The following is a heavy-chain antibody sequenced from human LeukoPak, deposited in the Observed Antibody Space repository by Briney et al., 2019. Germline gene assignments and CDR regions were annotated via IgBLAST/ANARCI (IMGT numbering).Heavy chain of an antibody. CDR2: IIPIFGTA. V-gene: IGHV1-69*05. J-gene: IGHJ4*02. CDR3: ARGEGTWELIDY. D-gene: IGHD1-26*01. CDR1: GGTFSSYA. Sequence: SVKVSCKASGGTFSSYAISWVRQAPGQGLEWVGGIIPIFGTANYAQKFQGRVTITTDESTSTASMELSSLRSEDTAGYYCARGEGTWELIDYWGQGTLVTVPS.